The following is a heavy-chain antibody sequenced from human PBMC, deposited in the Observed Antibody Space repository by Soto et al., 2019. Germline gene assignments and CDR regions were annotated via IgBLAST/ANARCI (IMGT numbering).Heavy chain of an antibody. J-gene: IGHJ4*02. CDR2: MYNSGST. D-gene: IGHD6-19*01. CDR3: AAGGKWLAFAY. Sequence: QVQLQESGPGLVKPSETLSLTCTVSGGSIRSYYWSWIRQPPGKGLEWIGCMYNSGSTNYNPSLKSRVTILEDTSKHQLALKLGSVTAADTAVYYCAAGGKWLAFAYWGQGTLATVSS. CDR1: GGSIRSYY. V-gene: IGHV4-59*08.